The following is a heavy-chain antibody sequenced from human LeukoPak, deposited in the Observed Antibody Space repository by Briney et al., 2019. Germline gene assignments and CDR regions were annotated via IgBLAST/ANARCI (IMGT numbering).Heavy chain of an antibody. J-gene: IGHJ4*02. CDR2: ISSSGSAI. V-gene: IGHV3-11*04. CDR1: GFTFSDYY. D-gene: IGHD3-22*01. Sequence: PGGSLRLSCAASGFTFSDYYMTWVRQAPGKGLEWVSSISSSGSAIYYADSVKGRFTISRDNAKNSLYLQMNSLRAEDTAVYYCARIDRVDPGCWGQGTLVTVSS. CDR3: ARIDRVDPGC.